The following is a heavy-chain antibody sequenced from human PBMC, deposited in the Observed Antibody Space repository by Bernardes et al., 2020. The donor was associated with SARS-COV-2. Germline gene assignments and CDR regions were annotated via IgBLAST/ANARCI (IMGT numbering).Heavy chain of an antibody. CDR1: GFTFSSYA. Sequence: GGSLRLYCAASGFTFSSYAMSWVRQAPGKGLEWVSAISGSGGSTYYADSVKGRFTISRDNSKNTLYLQMNSLRAEDTAVYYCAKGGLWLVRTSQSWFDPWGQGTLVTVSS. V-gene: IGHV3-23*01. CDR3: AKGGLWLVRTSQSWFDP. CDR2: ISGSGGST. D-gene: IGHD6-19*01. J-gene: IGHJ5*02.